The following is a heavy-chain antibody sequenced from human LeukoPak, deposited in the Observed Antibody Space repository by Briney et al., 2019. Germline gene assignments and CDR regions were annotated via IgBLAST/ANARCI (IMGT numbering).Heavy chain of an antibody. D-gene: IGHD2-21*02. CDR3: AKDRAYCGGDCYPGSDFDY. CDR1: GFTFSSDA. CDR2: ISGSGGST. V-gene: IGHV3-23*01. J-gene: IGHJ4*02. Sequence: GGSLRLSCAASGFTFSSDAMSWGRQAPGKGLDWSSAISGSGGSTYYADSVKGRFTISRDNSKNTLYLHMNSLRAEDTAVYYCAKDRAYCGGDCYPGSDFDYWGQGTLVTVSS.